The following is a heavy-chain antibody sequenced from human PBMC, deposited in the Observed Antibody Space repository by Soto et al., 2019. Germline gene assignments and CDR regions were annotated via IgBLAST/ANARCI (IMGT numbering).Heavy chain of an antibody. CDR2: FDPENDET. D-gene: IGHD2-15*01. CDR3: AIAAYCSGATCYSDYNWFDP. Sequence: ASVKVSCKVSGYTLSEVSIHWVRQTPGKGLEWMGGFDPENDETSYAQKFQGRVTLTEDTSTDTAYLELSSLRSEDTAIYYCAIAAYCSGATCYSDYNWFDPWGQGTLVTVSS. CDR1: GYTLSEVS. V-gene: IGHV1-24*01. J-gene: IGHJ5*02.